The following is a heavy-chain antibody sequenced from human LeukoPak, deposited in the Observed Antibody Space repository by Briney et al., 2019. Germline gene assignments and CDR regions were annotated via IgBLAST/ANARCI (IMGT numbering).Heavy chain of an antibody. J-gene: IGHJ4*02. Sequence: PSETLSLTCAVYGGSFSGYYWSWIRQPPGKGLEWIGEINHSGSTNYNPSLKSRVTISVDTSKNQFSLKLSSVTAADTAVYYCARGRSGYSSGWYLHYFDYWGQGTLVTVSS. CDR2: INHSGST. V-gene: IGHV4-34*01. D-gene: IGHD6-19*01. CDR1: GGSFSGYY. CDR3: ARGRSGYSSGWYLHYFDY.